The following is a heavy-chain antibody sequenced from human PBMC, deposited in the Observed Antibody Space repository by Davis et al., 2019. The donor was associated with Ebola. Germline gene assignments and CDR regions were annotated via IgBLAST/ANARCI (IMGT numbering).Heavy chain of an antibody. CDR2: ISYDGNNQ. Sequence: GESLKISRAASGITFTNYALHWVRQAPGKGLQWLAVISYDGNNQYYADSVRGRFTVSRDNSKNTLYLQMNSLRPDDTAVYYCARGGYFGLGTYYNAAPFYYWGQGTLVTVSS. V-gene: IGHV3-30*04. D-gene: IGHD3-10*01. CDR3: ARGGYFGLGTYYNAAPFYY. J-gene: IGHJ4*02. CDR1: GITFTNYA.